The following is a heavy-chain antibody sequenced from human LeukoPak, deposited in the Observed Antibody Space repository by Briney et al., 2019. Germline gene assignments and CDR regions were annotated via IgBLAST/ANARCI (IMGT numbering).Heavy chain of an antibody. CDR3: ARRYCSDGTCRPDY. J-gene: IGHJ4*02. CDR1: GFNFSRHW. V-gene: IGHV3-74*01. D-gene: IGHD2-15*01. Sequence: HPGGSLRLSCVGSGFNFSRHWMHWVRQAPGKGLVWVSHINNGGSSTNYADFVMGRFTISRDNAKNTLYLQMNSLRVEDTAVYYCARRYCSDGTCRPDYWGQGTLVAVSS. CDR2: INNGGSST.